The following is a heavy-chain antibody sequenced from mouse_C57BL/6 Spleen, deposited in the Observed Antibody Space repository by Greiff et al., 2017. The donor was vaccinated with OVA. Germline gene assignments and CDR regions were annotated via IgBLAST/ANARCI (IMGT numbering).Heavy chain of an antibody. Sequence: QVQLKESGAELARPGASVKLSCKASGYTLTSYGISWVKQRTGQGLEWIGEIYPRSGNTYYNEKFKGKATLTADKSSSTAYMERRSLTSEDSAVYFCAHYYSGSRTCACWGQGTMVTVYA. J-gene: IGHJ3*01. D-gene: IGHD1-1*01. CDR2: IYPRSGNT. CDR3: AHYYSGSRTCAC. V-gene: IGHV1-81*01. CDR1: GYTLTSYG.